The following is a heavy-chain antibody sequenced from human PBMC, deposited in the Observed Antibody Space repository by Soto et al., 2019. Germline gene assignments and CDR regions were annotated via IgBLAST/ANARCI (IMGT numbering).Heavy chain of an antibody. CDR2: ISNDGSNK. V-gene: IGHV3-30*18. CDR3: AKEIAVADQFDY. J-gene: IGHJ4*02. Sequence: HPGGSLRLSCAASGFTFSSYGIHWVRQAPGKGLEWVAVISNDGSNKYYADSVKGRFTISRDNSKNTLYLQMNSLRTEDTAVYYCAKEIAVADQFDYWGQGTLVTVSS. CDR1: GFTFSSYG. D-gene: IGHD6-19*01.